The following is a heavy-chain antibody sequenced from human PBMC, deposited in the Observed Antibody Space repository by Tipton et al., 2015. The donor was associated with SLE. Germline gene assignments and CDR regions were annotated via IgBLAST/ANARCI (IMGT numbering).Heavy chain of an antibody. Sequence: TLSLTCTVSGGSISSHYWSWIRQPPGKGLEWIGCIYYSGSTNYNPSLKSRVTISVDTSKNQFSLKLSSVTAADTAVYFCARDNTAVAGTKAFDIWGQGTMVTVSS. J-gene: IGHJ3*02. CDR1: GGSISSHY. CDR2: IYYSGST. D-gene: IGHD6-19*01. V-gene: IGHV4-59*11. CDR3: ARDNTAVAGTKAFDI.